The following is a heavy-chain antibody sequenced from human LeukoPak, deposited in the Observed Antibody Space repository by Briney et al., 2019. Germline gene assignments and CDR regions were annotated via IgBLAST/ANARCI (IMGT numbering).Heavy chain of an antibody. Sequence: PGRSLRLSCAASGFSFRNYGLHWVRQAPGEGLEWVSLISYDGRDIQYADSVKGRFTISRDNSKNTLYLQMNSLRAEDTAVYYCAKDYPSTVYYDFWSGYYKEAFDIWGQGTMVTVSS. CDR2: ISYDGRDI. CDR1: GFSFRNYG. J-gene: IGHJ3*02. D-gene: IGHD3-3*01. V-gene: IGHV3-30*04. CDR3: AKDYPSTVYYDFWSGYYKEAFDI.